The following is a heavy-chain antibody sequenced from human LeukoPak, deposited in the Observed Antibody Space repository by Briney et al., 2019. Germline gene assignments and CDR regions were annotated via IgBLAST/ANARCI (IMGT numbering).Heavy chain of an antibody. V-gene: IGHV3-15*01. CDR2: IKSRTDGGTT. D-gene: IGHD3-3*01. J-gene: IGHJ4*02. Sequence: GGSLRLSCAASGFTFSNAWMSWVRQAPGKGLEWVGRIKSRTDGGTTDYAAPVKGRFTISRDDSKNTLYLQMNSLRAEDTAVYYCARGQYYDFWSGYGYWGQGTLVTVSS. CDR3: ARGQYYDFWSGYGY. CDR1: GFTFSNAW.